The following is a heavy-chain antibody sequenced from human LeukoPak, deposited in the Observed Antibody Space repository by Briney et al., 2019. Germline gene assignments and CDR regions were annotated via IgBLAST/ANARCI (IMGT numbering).Heavy chain of an antibody. V-gene: IGHV4-39*07. CDR1: GGSISSSSYY. D-gene: IGHD3-22*01. J-gene: IGHJ4*02. CDR3: ARGAFDSSGYYLPLGY. Sequence: SETLSLTCTVSGGSISSSSYYWGWIRQPPGKGLEWIGSIYYSGSTYYNPSLKSRVTISVDTSKNQFSLKLSSVTAADTAVYYCARGAFDSSGYYLPLGYWGQGTLVTVSS. CDR2: IYYSGST.